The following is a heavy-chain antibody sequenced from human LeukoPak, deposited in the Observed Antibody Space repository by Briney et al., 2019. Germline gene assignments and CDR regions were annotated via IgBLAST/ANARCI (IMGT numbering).Heavy chain of an antibody. CDR3: ARSGRRYCSGGSCYFSL. D-gene: IGHD2-15*01. Sequence: GGSLRLSCAASGFTVSSNYMSWVRQAPGKGLEWVSVIYSGGSTYYADSVKGRFTISRDNSKNTLYLQMNSLRAEDTAVYYCARSGRRYCSGGSCYFSLWGQGTLVTVSS. CDR2: IYSGGST. V-gene: IGHV3-66*01. J-gene: IGHJ4*02. CDR1: GFTVSSNY.